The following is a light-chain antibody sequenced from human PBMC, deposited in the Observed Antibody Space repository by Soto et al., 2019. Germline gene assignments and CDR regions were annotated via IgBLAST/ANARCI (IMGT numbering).Light chain of an antibody. V-gene: IGLV2-14*01. CDR3: SSYTSSSTLVL. CDR2: VVS. CDR1: SSDVGGYNY. Sequence: QSALTQPASVSGSPGQSITISCTGTSSDVGGYNYVSWYQQHPGKAPKLMLYVVSTRPSGVSTRFSGSKSGNTASLTISGLQAEDEADYYCSSYTSSSTLVLFGGGTKLTVL. J-gene: IGLJ2*01.